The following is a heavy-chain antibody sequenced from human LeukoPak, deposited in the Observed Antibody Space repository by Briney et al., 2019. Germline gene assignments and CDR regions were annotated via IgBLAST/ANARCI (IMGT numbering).Heavy chain of an antibody. V-gene: IGHV1-69*13. CDR3: AYSNGWYLFDY. CDR1: GYTFTSYY. CDR2: IIPIFGTA. D-gene: IGHD6-19*01. J-gene: IGHJ4*02. Sequence: GASVKVSCKASGYTFTSYYMHWVRQAPGQGLEWMGGIIPIFGTANYAQKFQGRVTITADESTSTAYMELSSLRSEDTAVYYCAYSNGWYLFDYWGQGTLVTVSS.